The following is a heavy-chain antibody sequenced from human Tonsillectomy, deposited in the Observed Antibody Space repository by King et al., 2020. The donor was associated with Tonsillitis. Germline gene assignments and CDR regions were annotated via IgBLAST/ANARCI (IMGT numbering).Heavy chain of an antibody. CDR2: IYHSGPT. CDR1: GDSLTSGGYF. Sequence: QLQESGPGLVRPSQTLSLICSVSGDSLTSGGYFWSWIRQHPDKGLEWIGSIYHSGPTYHTPSLRSRLFMSVDTSKNQCSLRLTSVTAADTAVYYCARNRDYGDYVDFWGQGTLVAVSS. CDR3: ARNRDYGDYVDF. D-gene: IGHD4-17*01. J-gene: IGHJ4*02. V-gene: IGHV4-31*03.